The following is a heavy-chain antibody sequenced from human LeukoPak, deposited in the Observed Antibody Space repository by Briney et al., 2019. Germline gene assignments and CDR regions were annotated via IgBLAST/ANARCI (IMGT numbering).Heavy chain of an antibody. CDR1: GFTFRTYG. J-gene: IGHJ4*02. D-gene: IGHD6-13*01. V-gene: IGHV3-33*01. CDR2: IWHDGGNE. Sequence: PGGPLRLSCAASGFTFRTYGMHWVRQAPGKGLEWVAVIWHDGGNEYYADSVKGRFTVSRDNSKNTLYLRMNSLRAEDTAVYYCARGIDGYSSSWSYYLDYWGQGTLVTVSS. CDR3: ARGIDGYSSSWSYYLDY.